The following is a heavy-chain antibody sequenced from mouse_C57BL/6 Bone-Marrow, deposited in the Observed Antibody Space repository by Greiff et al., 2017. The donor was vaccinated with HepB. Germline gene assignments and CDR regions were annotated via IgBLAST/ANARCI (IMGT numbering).Heavy chain of an antibody. J-gene: IGHJ3*01. V-gene: IGHV1-53*01. CDR2: IKPSNGGT. Sequence: QVQLQQSGPELVKPGASVKLSCKASGYTFTSYWMHWVKQRPVQGLEWIGKIKPSNGGTNYNEKFKSKATLTVDKSSSTAYMQLSSLTSEDSAVYNCAKAGWFAYWTGGNLVTVSA. CDR3: AKAGWFAY. CDR1: GYTFTSYW.